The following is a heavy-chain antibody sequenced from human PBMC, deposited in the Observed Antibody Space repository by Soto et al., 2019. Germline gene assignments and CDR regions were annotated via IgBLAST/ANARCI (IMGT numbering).Heavy chain of an antibody. CDR2: IIPILGIT. J-gene: IGHJ6*02. D-gene: IGHD3-16*01. Sequence: QVELVQSGAEVKKPGSSVKVSCKASGGTFRKDTISWVRQAPGQGLEWMGRIIPILGITNYARKFQGRGTITADISTGTAYMELGGMRAEDPAVYYCARDLGSLSYYGIGVWCRGNTVTVSS. V-gene: IGHV1-69*08. CDR3: ARDLGSLSYYGIGV. CDR1: GGTFRKDT.